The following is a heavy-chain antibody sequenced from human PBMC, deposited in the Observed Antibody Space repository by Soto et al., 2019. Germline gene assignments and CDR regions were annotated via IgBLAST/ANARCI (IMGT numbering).Heavy chain of an antibody. D-gene: IGHD4-17*01. J-gene: IGHJ2*01. CDR2: IYYSGST. Sequence: ASETLSLTCTVSGGSISSSSYYWGWIRQPPGKGLEWIGSIYYSGSTYYNPSLKSRVTISVDTSKNQFSLKLSSVTAADTAVYYCARQDGDYESVWYFELWGRGTLVTVSS. CDR3: ARQDGDYESVWYFEL. V-gene: IGHV4-39*01. CDR1: GGSISSSSYY.